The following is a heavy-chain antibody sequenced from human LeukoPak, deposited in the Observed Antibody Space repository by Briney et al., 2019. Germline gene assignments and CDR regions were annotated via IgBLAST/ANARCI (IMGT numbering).Heavy chain of an antibody. Sequence: PGGSLRLSCAASGFTFSSYAMHWVRPAPGKGLEYVSAITSNGGSTYYGDSVKGRFTISRDNSQNTLYLQMSSLRAEDTAVYYCVKDYYDSSGPIWGQGTLVTVSS. J-gene: IGHJ4*02. CDR1: GFTFSSYA. CDR3: VKDYYDSSGPI. V-gene: IGHV3-64D*06. CDR2: ITSNGGST. D-gene: IGHD3-22*01.